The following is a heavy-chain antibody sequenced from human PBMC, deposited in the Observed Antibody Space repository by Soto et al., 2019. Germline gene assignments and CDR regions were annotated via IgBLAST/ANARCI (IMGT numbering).Heavy chain of an antibody. J-gene: IGHJ4*02. CDR3: ARAIYGLDYLDF. CDR2: IYHSGSI. D-gene: IGHD3-10*01. V-gene: IGHV4-30-2*01. CDR1: GASITSGGYS. Sequence: SETLSLTCAVSGASITSGGYSWNWIRQPPGKGLEWIGYIYHSGSIYYNPSLKSRVTMSVDRSKKQFSLRLSSVTTADTAAYYCARAIYGLDYLDFWGQGTLVT.